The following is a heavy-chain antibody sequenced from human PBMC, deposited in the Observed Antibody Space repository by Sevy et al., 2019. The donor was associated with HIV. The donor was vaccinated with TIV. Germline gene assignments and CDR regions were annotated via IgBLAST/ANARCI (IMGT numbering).Heavy chain of an antibody. Sequence: ASVKVSCKAPGGSFSNFAYIWVRQAPGQGLEWMGMIIPIFGAPNYARKFQDRVTITADESTNTAYMELSSLISDDTAVYYCARGYYYGTGSYYPPDYWGHGTLVTVSS. CDR2: IIPIFGAP. J-gene: IGHJ4*01. CDR1: GGSFSNFA. CDR3: ARGYYYGTGSYYPPDY. D-gene: IGHD3-10*01. V-gene: IGHV1-69*13.